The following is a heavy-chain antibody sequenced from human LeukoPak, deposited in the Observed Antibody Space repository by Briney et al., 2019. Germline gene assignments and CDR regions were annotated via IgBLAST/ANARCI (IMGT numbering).Heavy chain of an antibody. J-gene: IGHJ3*02. V-gene: IGHV4-4*07. CDR2: IYTSGST. Sequence: SETLSLTCTVSGGSISSNYWSWIRQPAGKGLEWIGRIYTSGSTNYNPSLKSRVTISIDTSKNQFSLELSSVTATDTAVYFCATNRAGTYDRPFDIWGQGTMVTVSS. D-gene: IGHD1-26*01. CDR1: GGSISSNY. CDR3: ATNRAGTYDRPFDI.